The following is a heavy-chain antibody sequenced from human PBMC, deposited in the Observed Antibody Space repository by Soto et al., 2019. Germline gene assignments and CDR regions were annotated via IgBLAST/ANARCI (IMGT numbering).Heavy chain of an antibody. CDR1: GYTFASYD. D-gene: IGHD3-16*02. Sequence: ASVKVSCKASGYTFASYDINWVRQATGQGLEWMGWMNPNSGNTGYAQKFQGRVTMTRNTSISTAYMELSSLRSEDTAVYYCARGGYYDYIWGSYRPYYMDVWGKGTTVTSP. V-gene: IGHV1-8*01. CDR2: MNPNSGNT. CDR3: ARGGYYDYIWGSYRPYYMDV. J-gene: IGHJ6*03.